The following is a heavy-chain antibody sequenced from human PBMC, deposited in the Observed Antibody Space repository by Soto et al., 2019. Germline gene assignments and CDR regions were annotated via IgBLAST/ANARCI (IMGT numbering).Heavy chain of an antibody. D-gene: IGHD5-12*01. J-gene: IGHJ4*02. CDR3: ARGQKRRDGYNPYYYFDY. V-gene: IGHV4-39*07. CDR2: IYYSGST. Sequence: PSETLSLTCTVSGGSISSSIYYWGWIRHPPGKGLEWIGSIYYSGSTYYNTSLKSRVTISVDTSKNQFSLKLSSVTAADTAVYYCARGQKRRDGYNPYYYFDYWGQGTLVTVSS. CDR1: GGSISSSIYY.